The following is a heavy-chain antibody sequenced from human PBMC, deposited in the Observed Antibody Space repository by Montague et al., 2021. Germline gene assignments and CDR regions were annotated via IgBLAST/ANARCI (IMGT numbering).Heavy chain of an antibody. CDR1: GDSVSSNRVA. D-gene: IGHD6-6*01. Sequence: CAISGDSVSSNRVAWNWIRQSPSRGLEWLGRTYYRSKWYNDYAVSVKSRITINPDTSKNQFSLQLNSVTPEDTAVYYCARRQRQAWAHSSSSPQYYYYYMDVWGKGTTVTVSS. J-gene: IGHJ6*03. CDR2: TYYRSKWYN. CDR3: ARRQRQAWAHSSSSPQYYYYYMDV. V-gene: IGHV6-1*01.